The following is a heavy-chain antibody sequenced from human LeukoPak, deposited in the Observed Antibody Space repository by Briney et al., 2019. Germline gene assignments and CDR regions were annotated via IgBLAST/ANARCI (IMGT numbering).Heavy chain of an antibody. CDR1: GGSISNYY. CDR3: ARWGEAAAGIYY. CDR2: IYYSGST. V-gene: IGHV4-59*08. D-gene: IGHD6-13*01. Sequence: SETLSLTCTVSGGSISNYYWSWIRQPPGKGLEWLGYIYYSGSTNYNPSLKSRVTLSVDTSKDRFSLRLTSVTAADTAIYYCARWGEAAAGIYYWGQGTLVTVSS. J-gene: IGHJ4*02.